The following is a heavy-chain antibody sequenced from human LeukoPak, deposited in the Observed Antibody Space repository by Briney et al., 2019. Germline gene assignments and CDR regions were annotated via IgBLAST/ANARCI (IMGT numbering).Heavy chain of an antibody. D-gene: IGHD3-3*01. V-gene: IGHV4-59*01. CDR2: IYYSGST. CDR1: GGSISSYY. CDR3: ARTYYDFWSGQGFDP. Sequence: PSETLSLTCTVSGGSISSYYWSWIRQPPGKGLGWIGYIYYSGSTNYNPSLKSRVTISVDTSKNQFSLKLSSVTAADTAVYYRARTYYDFWSGQGFDPWGQGTLVTVSS. J-gene: IGHJ5*02.